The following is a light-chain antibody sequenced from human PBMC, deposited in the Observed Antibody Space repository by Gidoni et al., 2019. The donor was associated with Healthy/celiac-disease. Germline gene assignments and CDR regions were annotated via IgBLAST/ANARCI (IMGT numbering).Light chain of an antibody. CDR1: QSVSSY. CDR3: QQRSNWPCS. Sequence: EIVLTRSPATLSLSPGERATLSCRASQSVSSYLAWYQQKPGQAPRLLIYDASNRATGIPARFSGSGSGTDFTLTISSLEPEDFAVYYCQQRSNWPCSFGQGTKLEIK. CDR2: DAS. V-gene: IGKV3-11*01. J-gene: IGKJ2*04.